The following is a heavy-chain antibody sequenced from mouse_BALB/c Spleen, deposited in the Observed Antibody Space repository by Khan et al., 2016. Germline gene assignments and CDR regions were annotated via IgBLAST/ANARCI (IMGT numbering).Heavy chain of an antibody. Sequence: QFQLVQSGAELVRPGTSVKVSCKASGYAFTNYLIEWVKQRPGQGLEWIGVINPGSGGTNYNEKFKGKATLTADKSSSTAYMQLSSLTSDDSAVYCCARYDGNYYAMDYWGQGTSVTVSS. J-gene: IGHJ4*01. CDR1: GYAFTNYL. CDR3: ARYDGNYYAMDY. V-gene: IGHV1-54*01. CDR2: INPGSGGT. D-gene: IGHD2-3*01.